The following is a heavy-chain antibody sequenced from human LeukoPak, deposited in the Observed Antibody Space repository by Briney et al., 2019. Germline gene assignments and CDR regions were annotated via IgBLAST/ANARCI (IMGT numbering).Heavy chain of an antibody. CDR2: INGSGGST. CDR1: GFTFSSYA. V-gene: IGHV3-23*01. CDR3: AKEHYYDSSGYPEYFQH. Sequence: GGSLRLSCAASGFTFSSYAMSWVRQAPGKGLEWVSAINGSGGSTYYADSVKGRFPISRDNSKNTLYLQMNSLRAEDTAVYYCAKEHYYDSSGYPEYFQHWGQGTLVTVSS. D-gene: IGHD3-22*01. J-gene: IGHJ1*01.